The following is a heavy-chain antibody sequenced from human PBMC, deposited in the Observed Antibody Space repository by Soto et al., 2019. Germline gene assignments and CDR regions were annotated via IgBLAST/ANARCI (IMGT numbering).Heavy chain of an antibody. CDR3: ARAPILVGETTYENYFDY. CDR1: GGTFSNFV. Sequence: SVKVSCTASGGTFSNFVISWVRQAPGQGLEWMGGNIPIFGTANYAQKFQGRVTIIADESTGTTYMELTSLRSEDTAVYYCARAPILVGETTYENYFDYWGQGTLVTVSS. D-gene: IGHD2-21*01. V-gene: IGHV1-69*13. J-gene: IGHJ4*02. CDR2: NIPIFGTA.